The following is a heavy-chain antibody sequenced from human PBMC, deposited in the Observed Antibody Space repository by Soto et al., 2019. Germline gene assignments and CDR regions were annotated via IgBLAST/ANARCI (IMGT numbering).Heavy chain of an antibody. CDR1: GGTFSSYT. V-gene: IGHV1-69*08. CDR2: IIPILGIA. D-gene: IGHD3-9*01. Sequence: QVQLVQSGAEVKKPGSSVKVSCKASGGTFSSYTISWVRQAPGQGLEWMGRIIPILGIANYAQKFQGRVTITADQSTSTAYMELSSLRSEDTAVYYCARDNKIRYFDWLRHSEPYYYGMDVWGQGTTVTVSS. J-gene: IGHJ6*02. CDR3: ARDNKIRYFDWLRHSEPYYYGMDV.